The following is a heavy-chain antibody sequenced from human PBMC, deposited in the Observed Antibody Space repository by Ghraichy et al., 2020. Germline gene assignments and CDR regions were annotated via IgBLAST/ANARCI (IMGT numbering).Heavy chain of an antibody. D-gene: IGHD6-19*01. CDR3: ARALRGWYNFDY. V-gene: IGHV4-59*01. CDR1: GGSISSYY. CDR2: IYYNGST. J-gene: IGHJ4*02. Sequence: SETLSLTCTVSGGSISSYYWSWIRQPPGKGLEWIGYIYYNGSTNYNPSLKSRVTISVDTSKNQFSLKLSSVTAADTAVYYCARALRGWYNFDYWGQGTLVTVSS.